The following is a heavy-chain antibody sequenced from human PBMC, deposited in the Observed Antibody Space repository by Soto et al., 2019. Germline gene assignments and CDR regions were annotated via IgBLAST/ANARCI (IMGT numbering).Heavy chain of an antibody. CDR1: GGTFSSYA. V-gene: IGHV1-69*13. J-gene: IGHJ6*02. Sequence: GASVKVSCKASGGTFSSYAISWVRQAPGQGLEWMGGIIPIFGTANYAQKFQGRVTITADESTSTAYMELSSLRSEDTAVYYCARQGYSYGYVYSYSGMDVWGQVTTVTVSS. CDR3: ARQGYSYGYVYSYSGMDV. D-gene: IGHD5-18*01. CDR2: IIPIFGTA.